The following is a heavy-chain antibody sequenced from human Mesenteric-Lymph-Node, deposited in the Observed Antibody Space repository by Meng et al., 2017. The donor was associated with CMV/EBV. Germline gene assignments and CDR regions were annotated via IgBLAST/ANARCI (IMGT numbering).Heavy chain of an antibody. J-gene: IGHJ6*02. V-gene: IGHV1-69*10. CDR3: AREPVDTAMVSSYYYYGMDV. Sequence: SVKVSCKASGGTFSSYAISWVRQAPGQGLEWMGGIIPILGIANYAQKFQGRVTITADKSTSTAYMELSSLRSEDTAVYYCAREPVDTAMVSSYYYYGMDVWGQGTTVTVSS. D-gene: IGHD5-18*01. CDR2: IIPILGIA. CDR1: GGTFSSYA.